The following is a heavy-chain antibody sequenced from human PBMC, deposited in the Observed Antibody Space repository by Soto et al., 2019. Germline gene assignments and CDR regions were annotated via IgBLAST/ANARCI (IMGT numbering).Heavy chain of an antibody. CDR2: ISGSGGST. CDR3: ANDVWFGVPDY. CDR1: EFTFRSYA. J-gene: IGHJ4*02. V-gene: IGHV3-23*01. D-gene: IGHD3-10*01. Sequence: GGSLRLSWAASEFTFRSYARSWVRQAPGKGLEWVSAISGSGGSTYYADSVKGRFTISRDNSKNTLYLQMNSLRAEDTAVYYCANDVWFGVPDYWGQGTLVTVSS.